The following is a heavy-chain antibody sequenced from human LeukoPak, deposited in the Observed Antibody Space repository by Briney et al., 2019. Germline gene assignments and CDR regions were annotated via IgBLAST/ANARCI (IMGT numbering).Heavy chain of an antibody. Sequence: ASVKVSCKTSGYTFSDYYIHWIRQAPGQGLEWVGWINPNSGDTDYAQKFQGRVTVTRDTSISTAYMELGRLRSEDTAVYYCARGNSGYDVIYYYYYMDVWGKGTTVTISS. J-gene: IGHJ6*03. CDR3: ARGNSGYDVIYYYYYMDV. CDR2: INPNSGDT. V-gene: IGHV1-2*02. CDR1: GYTFSDYY. D-gene: IGHD5-12*01.